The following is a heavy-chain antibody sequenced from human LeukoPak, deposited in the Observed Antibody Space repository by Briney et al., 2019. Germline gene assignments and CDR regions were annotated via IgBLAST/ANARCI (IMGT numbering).Heavy chain of an antibody. V-gene: IGHV1-2*02. CDR1: GYTFTDYY. CDR3: ARRGKRWLQFAPIDY. CDR2: IDPDSGAT. D-gene: IGHD5-24*01. J-gene: IGHJ4*02. Sequence: GASVKVSCKTSGYTFTDYYIHLLRQAPGQRLEWMAWIDPDSGATNYIHKFQGRVTMTRDTSVSTAYMEVSSLTSDDTAVYYCARRGKRWLQFAPIDYWGQGTLVTVSS.